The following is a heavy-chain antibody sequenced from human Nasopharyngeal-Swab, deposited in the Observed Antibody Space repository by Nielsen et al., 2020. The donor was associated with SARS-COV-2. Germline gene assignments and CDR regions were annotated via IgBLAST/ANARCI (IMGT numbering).Heavy chain of an antibody. CDR3: ARGIGYHEFWNGYIDY. Sequence: ASVKVSCKASGYTFISYYIHWVRQAPGEGLEWMGVISTNGGSARYAQKFQGRVTMTSDASTSTVYMELSSLRSEDTAVYYCARGIGYHEFWNGYIDYWGQGTLVTVSS. D-gene: IGHD3-3*01. CDR2: ISTNGGSA. V-gene: IGHV1-46*01. J-gene: IGHJ4*02. CDR1: GYTFISYY.